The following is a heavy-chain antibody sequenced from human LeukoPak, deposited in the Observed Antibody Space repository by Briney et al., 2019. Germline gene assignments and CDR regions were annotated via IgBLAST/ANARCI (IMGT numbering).Heavy chain of an antibody. Sequence: ASVKVSCKASGYTFTGYAMHWVRQAPGQRLEWMGWINAGNGNTKYSQKFQGRVTITRDTSASTAYMELSSLRSEDTAVYYCAREGSIVAFDIWGQGTMVTVSS. J-gene: IGHJ3*02. V-gene: IGHV1-3*01. CDR2: INAGNGNT. D-gene: IGHD3-16*02. CDR3: AREGSIVAFDI. CDR1: GYTFTGYA.